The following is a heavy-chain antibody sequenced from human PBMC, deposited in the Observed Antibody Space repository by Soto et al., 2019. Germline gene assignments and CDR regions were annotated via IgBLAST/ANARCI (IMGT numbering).Heavy chain of an antibody. Sequence: GSVKVSCKASGYTFTSYGISWVRQAPGQGLEWMGWTSAYNGNTNNAQKLQGRVTMTTDTSTSTAYMELRSLRSDDTAVYYCARMLGVWGSYRLDIWGQGTMVTVSS. CDR3: ARMLGVWGSYRLDI. V-gene: IGHV1-18*04. D-gene: IGHD3-16*02. CDR2: TSAYNGNT. J-gene: IGHJ3*02. CDR1: GYTFTSYG.